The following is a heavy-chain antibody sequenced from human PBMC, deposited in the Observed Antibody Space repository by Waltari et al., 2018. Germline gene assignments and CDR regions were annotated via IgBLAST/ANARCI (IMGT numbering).Heavy chain of an antibody. CDR3: ASYSRGTTGTTMAFDI. J-gene: IGHJ3*02. CDR2: INPNSGGT. V-gene: IGHV1-2*06. D-gene: IGHD1-1*01. Sequence: QVQLVQSGAEVKKPGASVKVSCKASGYTFTGYYMPWVRQAPGQGLEWMGRINPNSGGTNYAQKFQGRVTMTRDTSISTAYMELSRLRSDDTAVYYCASYSRGTTGTTMAFDIWGQGTMVTVSS. CDR1: GYTFTGYY.